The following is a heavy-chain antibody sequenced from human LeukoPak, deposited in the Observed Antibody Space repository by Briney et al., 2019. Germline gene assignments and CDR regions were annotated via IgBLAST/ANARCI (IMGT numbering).Heavy chain of an antibody. J-gene: IGHJ6*03. V-gene: IGHV1-2*02. D-gene: IGHD6-19*01. CDR3: ARSERYSSGWYPSGYYYMDV. CDR1: GYTFTGYY. Sequence: ASVKASCKASGYTFTGYYMHWVRQAPGQGLEWMGWINPNSGGTNYAQKFQGRVTMTRDTSISTAYMELSRLRSDDTAVYYCARSERYSSGWYPSGYYYMDVWGKGTTVTVSS. CDR2: INPNSGGT.